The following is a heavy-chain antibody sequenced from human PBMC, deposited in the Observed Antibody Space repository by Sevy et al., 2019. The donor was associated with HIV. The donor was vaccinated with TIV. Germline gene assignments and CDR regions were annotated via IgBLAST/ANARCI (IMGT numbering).Heavy chain of an antibody. CDR2: IYYSGST. J-gene: IGHJ4*02. CDR1: GASISRTTYY. D-gene: IGHD1-1*01. CDR3: ARQPSGHQPGFDY. Sequence: SETLSLTCNVSGASISRTTYYWAWIRQPPGKGLEWIGSIYYSGSTYYTPSLKSRLTISVDTSKNQFSLKVTSVTAADTAVYYCARQPSGHQPGFDYWGQGTLVTVSS. V-gene: IGHV4-39*01.